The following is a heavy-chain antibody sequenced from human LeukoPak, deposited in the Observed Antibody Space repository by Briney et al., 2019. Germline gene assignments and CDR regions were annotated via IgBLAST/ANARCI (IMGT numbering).Heavy chain of an antibody. CDR1: GGSFSDYY. CDR3: TFRGGWNAFDT. J-gene: IGHJ3*02. V-gene: IGHV4-34*01. Sequence: SETLSLTCAVYGGSFSDYYWTWIRQSPGKGLEWIGEINHSGNTKYNPSLKSRVTISVDTSKNQFSLNLSSVTAADTALYYCTFRGGWNAFDTWGQGTMVTVSS. D-gene: IGHD3-10*01. CDR2: INHSGNT.